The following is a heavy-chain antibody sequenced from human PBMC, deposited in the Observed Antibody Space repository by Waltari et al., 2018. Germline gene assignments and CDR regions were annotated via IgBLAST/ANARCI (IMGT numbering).Heavy chain of an antibody. CDR3: ATYIGASVGTAAFDV. D-gene: IGHD1-1*01. Sequence: YWGWVRQPPGQGREWIGTISYNGATYNSPSLRGRVTVSRDTSMNQLSLKLGSVTAADTAVYYCATYIGASVGTAAFDVWGQGTMVTVSS. CDR2: ISYNGAT. J-gene: IGHJ3*01. V-gene: IGHV4-39*01. CDR1: Y.